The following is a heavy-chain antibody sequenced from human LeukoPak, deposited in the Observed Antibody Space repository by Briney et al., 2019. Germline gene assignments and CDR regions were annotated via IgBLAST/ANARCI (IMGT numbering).Heavy chain of an antibody. CDR1: GGSISSYY. CDR2: IYNSGST. Sequence: SATLSLTCTVSGGSISSYYWSWVRQPPGKGLERIGYIYNSGSTNYNPSLKRRVTISVDTSKNQYSLKMSSVTAADTAVYYCARDSGGPHSGFEIWGQGTMVTASS. CDR3: ARDSGGPHSGFEI. V-gene: IGHV4-59*01. J-gene: IGHJ3*02. D-gene: IGHD6-19*01.